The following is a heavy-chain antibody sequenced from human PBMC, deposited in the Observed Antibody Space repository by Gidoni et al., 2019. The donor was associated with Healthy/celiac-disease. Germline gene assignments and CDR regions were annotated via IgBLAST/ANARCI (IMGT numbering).Heavy chain of an antibody. CDR2: IYTSGST. D-gene: IGHD2-15*01. CDR3: AREGRSKPDWFDP. Sequence: QVQLQESGPGLVKPSQTLSLPCTVSGGSISSGSYYWSWIRQPAGKGLEWIGRIYTSGSTNYNPSLKSRVTISVDTSKNQFSLKLSSVTAADTAVYYCAREGRSKPDWFDPWGQGTLVTVSS. V-gene: IGHV4-61*02. CDR1: GGSISSGSYY. J-gene: IGHJ5*02.